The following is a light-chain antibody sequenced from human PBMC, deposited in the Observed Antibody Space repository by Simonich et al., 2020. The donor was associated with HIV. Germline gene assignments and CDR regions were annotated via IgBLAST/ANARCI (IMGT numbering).Light chain of an antibody. CDR1: QGISSY. CDR3: QQYYSTPRT. CDR2: DAS. J-gene: IGKJ1*01. Sequence: AIRMTQSPSSLSASTGDRVTITCRASQGISSYLAWYQQKPGKAPKLLIYDASNLETVVPSRFSGSGSGTDFTFTSSSLQPEDIATYYCQQYYSTPRTFGQGTKVEIK. V-gene: IGKV1-8*01.